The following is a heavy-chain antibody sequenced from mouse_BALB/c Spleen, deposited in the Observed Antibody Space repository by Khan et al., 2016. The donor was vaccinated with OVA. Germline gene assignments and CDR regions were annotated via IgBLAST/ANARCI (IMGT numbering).Heavy chain of an antibody. CDR1: GYTFTNYG. Sequence: QIQLVQSGPELKKPGVTVKISCKASGYTFTNYGMNWVKQAPGKGLKWMGWMNTYTGESTYTDDFTGRFAFSLENYARTAYLQSNNLTTEAMATYFCARGASYWYFDVGGAGTTVTVSS. CDR2: MNTYTGES. J-gene: IGHJ1*01. CDR3: ARGASYWYFDV. V-gene: IGHV9-1*02.